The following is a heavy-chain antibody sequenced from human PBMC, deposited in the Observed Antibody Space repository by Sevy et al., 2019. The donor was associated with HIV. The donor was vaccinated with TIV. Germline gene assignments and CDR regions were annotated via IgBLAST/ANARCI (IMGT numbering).Heavy chain of an antibody. D-gene: IGHD2-8*01. CDR2: FSFGCGRI. CDR1: GFTFAKYS. J-gene: IGHJ4*02. V-gene: IGHV3-23*01. CDR3: AREGCTQPHDY. Sequence: GESLRLSCAPSGFTFAKYSMSWVRQAPGKGLEWVSTFSFGCGRINYADSVKGRFTISRDDSKNTLFLLMNSLRAEDTATYFCAREGCTQPHDYWGQGTLVTVSS.